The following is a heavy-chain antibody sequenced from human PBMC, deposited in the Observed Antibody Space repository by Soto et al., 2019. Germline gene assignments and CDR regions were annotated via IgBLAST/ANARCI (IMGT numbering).Heavy chain of an antibody. CDR3: ARSRYYDFWSGYYTEYYYYGMDV. D-gene: IGHD3-3*01. CDR2: SIPIFGTA. Sequence: QVQLVQSGAEVKKPGSSVKVSCKASGGTFSSYAISWVRQAPGQGLEWMGGSIPIFGTANYAQKFQGRVTITADESTSTAYMELSSLRSEDTAVYYCARSRYYDFWSGYYTEYYYYGMDVWGQGTTVTVSS. V-gene: IGHV1-69*01. J-gene: IGHJ6*02. CDR1: GGTFSSYA.